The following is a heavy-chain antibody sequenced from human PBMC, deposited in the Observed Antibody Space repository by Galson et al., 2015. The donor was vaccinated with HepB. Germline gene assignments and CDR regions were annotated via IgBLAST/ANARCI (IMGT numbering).Heavy chain of an antibody. D-gene: IGHD1-1*01. Sequence: QSGAEVKKPGESLKISCKGSGYSFTSYWIGWVRQMPGKGLEWMGIIYPGDSDTRYSPSFQGQVTISADKSICTAYLQWSSLKASDTAMYYCARLPFLAGGTTNYYYGMDVWGQGTTVTVSS. CDR2: IYPGDSDT. CDR1: GYSFTSYW. V-gene: IGHV5-51*03. J-gene: IGHJ6*02. CDR3: ARLPFLAGGTTNYYYGMDV.